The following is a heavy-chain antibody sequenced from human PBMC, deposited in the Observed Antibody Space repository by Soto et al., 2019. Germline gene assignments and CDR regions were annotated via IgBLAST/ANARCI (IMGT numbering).Heavy chain of an antibody. V-gene: IGHV4-59*08. CDR2: IYSSGST. CDR3: ARHLPGSVFGQDY. J-gene: IGHJ4*02. Sequence: SETLSLTCTVSGGSIMSYFWSWDRQPPGKGLEWIGQIYSSGSTYYSPSLKSRVTISVDTSENQFSLKLSPVTAADTAVYYCARHLPGSVFGQDYWGPGSQVTVSS. CDR1: GGSIMSYF. D-gene: IGHD2-15*01.